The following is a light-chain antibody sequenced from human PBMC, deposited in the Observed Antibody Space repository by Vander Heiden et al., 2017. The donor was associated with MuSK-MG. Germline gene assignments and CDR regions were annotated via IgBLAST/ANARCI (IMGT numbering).Light chain of an antibody. Sequence: IQMTQSPSSLSASVGDRVTLTCRASHGIRSSLAWYQQKPEKAPRSLIYDASSLHSAVPSRFSGSGSGTDFTLTISSLQPDDFATYYCHQYNSYPITFGQGTRLEIK. J-gene: IGKJ5*01. CDR1: HGIRSS. CDR3: HQYNSYPIT. V-gene: IGKV1D-16*01. CDR2: DAS.